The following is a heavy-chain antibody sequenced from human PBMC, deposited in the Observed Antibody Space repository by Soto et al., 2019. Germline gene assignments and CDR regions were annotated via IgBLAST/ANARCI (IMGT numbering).Heavy chain of an antibody. D-gene: IGHD2-15*01. CDR1: GFTFSNYG. CDR2: TSKDERSK. V-gene: IGHV3-30*03. CDR3: ARGGRGTECSDFTFYYYGMDV. Sequence: QVLLVESGGGVVQPGRSLRLSCAASGFTFSNYGMHWVRQAPGKGLEWVAVTSKDERSKYYADSVRGRFTVSRDNSKNTLYLQMNSLRAEDTAVYYCARGGRGTECSDFTFYYYGMDVWGQGTTVTVSS. J-gene: IGHJ6*02.